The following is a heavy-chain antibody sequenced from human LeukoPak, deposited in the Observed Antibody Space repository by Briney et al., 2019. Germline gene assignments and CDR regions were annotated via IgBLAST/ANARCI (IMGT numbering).Heavy chain of an antibody. CDR2: IYYSGST. V-gene: IGHV4-59*01. D-gene: IGHD3-16*01. CDR1: GGSISSYY. CDR3: ARGKWGMGYYYYMDV. J-gene: IGHJ6*03. Sequence: PSETLSLTCAVSGGSISSYYWSWIRQPPGKGLEWIGYIYYSGSTNYNPSLKSRVTISVDTSKNQFSLKLSSVTAADTAVYYCARGKWGMGYYYYMDVWGKGTTVTVSS.